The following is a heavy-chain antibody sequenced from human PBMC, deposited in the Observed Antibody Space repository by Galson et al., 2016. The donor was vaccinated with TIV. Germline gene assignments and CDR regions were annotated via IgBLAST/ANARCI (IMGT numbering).Heavy chain of an antibody. Sequence: PALVKPTQTHTLTCTFSGFSLNTDGMCVNWILQPPGKALEWLARMDWDDDRSYTSSLKTRLTIYQETSKNQVVLTMTNMDPVDTATYYCARISGYYDSSGHYIPRSFDYWGQGTLVTVSS. J-gene: IGHJ4*02. CDR1: GFSLNTDGMC. CDR2: MDWDDDR. D-gene: IGHD3-22*01. V-gene: IGHV2-70*11. CDR3: ARISGYYDSSGHYIPRSFDY.